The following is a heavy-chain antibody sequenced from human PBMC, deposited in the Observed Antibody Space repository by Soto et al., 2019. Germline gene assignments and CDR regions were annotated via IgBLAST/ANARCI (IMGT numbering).Heavy chain of an antibody. CDR3: ARGSLAPVY. CDR2: ISAYNGNT. J-gene: IGHJ4*02. V-gene: IGHV1-18*04. D-gene: IGHD3-16*01. CDR1: GYTFTSYG. Sequence: ASVKVSCKASGYTFTSYGISWVRQAPGQGLEWMGWISAYNGNTNYAQKFRGRVTMTTNTSIGTAYMELRSLRSEDTAVYYCARGSLAPVYWGQGSLVTVSS.